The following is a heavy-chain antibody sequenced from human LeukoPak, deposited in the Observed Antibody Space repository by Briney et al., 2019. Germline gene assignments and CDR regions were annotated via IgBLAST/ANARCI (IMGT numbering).Heavy chain of an antibody. Sequence: GGSLRLSCADSGFTVSSNYMAWVRQAPGKGLEWVSILYSAGSRYYADSVRGRFTISRDDSKNTLYLQMNSLRADDTAVYYCASGGLGARKYYSDPFHYWGQGTLVTVSS. CDR3: ASGGLGARKYYSDPFHY. CDR2: LYSAGSR. CDR1: GFTVSSNY. V-gene: IGHV3-66*01. J-gene: IGHJ4*02. D-gene: IGHD3-10*01.